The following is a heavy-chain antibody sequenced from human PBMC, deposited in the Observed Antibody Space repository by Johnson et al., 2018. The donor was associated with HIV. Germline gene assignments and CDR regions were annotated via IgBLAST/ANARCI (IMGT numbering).Heavy chain of an antibody. J-gene: IGHJ3*02. Sequence: VQLVESGGGLVQPGGSLRLSCAASGFTFSSYWMSWVRQAPGKGLEWVANIKQDGSEQYSVDSVKGRFTISRDNAKNSLYLQMNSLRAEDTAVYYCARAAYSGSHHDAFDIWGQGTMVTVSS. CDR2: IKQDGSEQ. CDR3: ARAAYSGSHHDAFDI. D-gene: IGHD1-26*01. V-gene: IGHV3-7*01. CDR1: GFTFSSYW.